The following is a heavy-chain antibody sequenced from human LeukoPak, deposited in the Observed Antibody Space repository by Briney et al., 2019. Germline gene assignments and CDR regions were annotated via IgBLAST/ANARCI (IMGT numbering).Heavy chain of an antibody. J-gene: IGHJ5*02. CDR3: ARDYSNYDNWFDP. V-gene: IGHV1-8*01. D-gene: IGHD4-11*01. CDR1: GYTFTSYD. Sequence: ASVKVSSTASGYTFTSYDINWVRQATGQGLEWMGWMNPNSGNTGYAQKFQGRVTMTRNTSISTAYMELSSLRSEDTAVYYCARDYSNYDNWFDPWGQGTLVTVSS. CDR2: MNPNSGNT.